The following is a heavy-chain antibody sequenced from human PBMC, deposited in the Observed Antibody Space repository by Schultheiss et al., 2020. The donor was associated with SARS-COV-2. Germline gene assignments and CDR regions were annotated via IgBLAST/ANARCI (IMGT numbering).Heavy chain of an antibody. V-gene: IGHV3-48*03. Sequence: GGSLRLSCAASGFTFSSYEMNWVRQAPGKGLEWVSYISSSGSTIYYADSVKGRFTISRDNAKNSLYLQMNSLRAEDTAVYYCARDTLINDFWSGYSFYFDYWGQGTLVTVSS. CDR1: GFTFSSYE. J-gene: IGHJ4*02. CDR2: ISSSGSTI. CDR3: ARDTLINDFWSGYSFYFDY. D-gene: IGHD3-3*01.